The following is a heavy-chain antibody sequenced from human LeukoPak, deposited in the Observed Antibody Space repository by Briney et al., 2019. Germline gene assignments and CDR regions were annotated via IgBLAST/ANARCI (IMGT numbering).Heavy chain of an antibody. D-gene: IGHD6-19*01. V-gene: IGHV4-34*01. J-gene: IGHJ4*02. CDR2: INHSGST. CDR1: GGSFSGYY. Sequence: SETLSLTCAVYGGSFSGYYWSWIRQPSGKGLEWIGEINHSGSTNYNPSLKSRVTISVDTSKNQFSLKLSSVTAADTAVYYCARRRRSSGWKNYYFDYWGQGTLVTVSS. CDR3: ARRRRSSGWKNYYFDY.